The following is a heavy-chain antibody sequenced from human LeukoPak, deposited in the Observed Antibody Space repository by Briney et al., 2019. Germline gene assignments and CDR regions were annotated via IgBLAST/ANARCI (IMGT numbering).Heavy chain of an antibody. Sequence: GGSLRLSCAASGFTFSSYAMSWVRQAPRKGLEWVSAISGSVGRTYYADSVKGRFTISRDDSKNTLYLQMNSLRAEDTAVYYCVKMAVAGINFFDYWGQGTLVTVSS. CDR1: GFTFSSYA. CDR3: VKMAVAGINFFDY. CDR2: ISGSVGRT. V-gene: IGHV3-23*01. D-gene: IGHD6-19*01. J-gene: IGHJ4*02.